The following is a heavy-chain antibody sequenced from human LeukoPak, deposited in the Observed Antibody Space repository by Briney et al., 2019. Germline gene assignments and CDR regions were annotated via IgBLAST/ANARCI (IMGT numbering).Heavy chain of an antibody. D-gene: IGHD1-7*01. V-gene: IGHV3-74*01. CDR1: LFTFSSYW. J-gene: IGHJ6*02. CDR2: INSDGSST. CDR3: ARDQAGTNYYYYGMDV. Sequence: GGALRLSSAASLFTFSSYWMHSVRAAPGKGLLWVSRINSDGSSTSYAGSVKGRFTISRDNAKNTLYLQMNSLRAEDTAVYYCARDQAGTNYYYYGMDVWGQGTTVTVSS.